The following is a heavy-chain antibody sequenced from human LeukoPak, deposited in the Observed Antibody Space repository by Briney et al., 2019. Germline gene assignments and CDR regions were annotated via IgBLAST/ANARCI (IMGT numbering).Heavy chain of an antibody. CDR3: ARGGRHDYDGRPPDY. CDR2: IGGDGSNT. CDR1: RFTLRTYW. Sequence: PGGSLRLSRGDSRFTLRTYWMHCVRHAPRKGLVWVSRIGGDGSNTNFADSVRGRFATSRDNAKNTLYLQMNSLRAEDTAVYYCARGGRHDYDGRPPDYWGQGTLVTVSS. V-gene: IGHV3-74*01. D-gene: IGHD4-23*01. J-gene: IGHJ4*02.